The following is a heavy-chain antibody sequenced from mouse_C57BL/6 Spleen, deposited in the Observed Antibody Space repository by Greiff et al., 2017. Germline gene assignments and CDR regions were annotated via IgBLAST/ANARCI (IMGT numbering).Heavy chain of an antibody. CDR2: IWSGGST. CDR1: GFSLTSYG. D-gene: IGHD1-1*01. J-gene: IGHJ3*01. V-gene: IGHV2-2*01. CDR3: ARDYYGSSYPAFAY. Sequence: QVQLKESGPGLVQPSQSLSITCTVSGFSLTSYGVHWVRQSPGKGLEWLGVIWSGGSTDYNAAFISRLSISKDNSKSQVFFKMNSLQADDTAIYYCARDYYGSSYPAFAYWGQGTLVTVSA.